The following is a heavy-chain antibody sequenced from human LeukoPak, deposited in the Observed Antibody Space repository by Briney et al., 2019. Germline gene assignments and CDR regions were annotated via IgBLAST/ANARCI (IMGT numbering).Heavy chain of an antibody. J-gene: IGHJ5*02. CDR2: IYYSGST. Sequence: PSETLSLTCTVSGDSISADNHYWGWIRQPPGKGLEWIGNIYYSGSTRYNPSLKSRVVISIDTSNNLFSLTLSSVTAADTAIYYCARRFAHRSRWFDPWGQGALVTVSS. D-gene: IGHD1-26*01. CDR3: ARRFAHRSRWFDP. V-gene: IGHV4-39*02. CDR1: GDSISADNHY.